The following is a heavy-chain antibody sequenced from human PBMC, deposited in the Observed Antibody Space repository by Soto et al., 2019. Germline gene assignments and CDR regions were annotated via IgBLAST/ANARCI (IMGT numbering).Heavy chain of an antibody. J-gene: IGHJ6*02. D-gene: IGHD3-10*01. CDR3: ARRQKVDAGEDYFYYGMDV. CDR1: GYSFTNYW. V-gene: IGHV5-10-1*03. CDR2: IDPSDSFI. Sequence: EVQLVQSGAEVRKPGESLRISCQGSGYSFTNYWINWVRQMPGKGLEWMGRIDPSDSFINYSPSFQGHVIISGDKSINTAYLQWRSLKASDTAIYYCARRQKVDAGEDYFYYGMDVWGQGTTVNVSS.